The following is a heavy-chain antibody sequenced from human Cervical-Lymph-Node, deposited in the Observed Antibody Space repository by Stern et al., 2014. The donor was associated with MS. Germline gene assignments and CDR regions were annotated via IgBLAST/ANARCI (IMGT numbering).Heavy chain of an antibody. CDR2: INPDSGDT. CDR1: GYIFSSDD. D-gene: IGHD1-26*01. Sequence: QVQLVQSGAEVKKPGASVKVSCKASGYIFSSDDINWVRQASGQGLEWMAWINPDSGDTGYAQKFQGRVTCTRDTAINTAYIEMASLTSDGTAIYYCTKAWESWGQGTLITVSS. CDR3: TKAWES. J-gene: IGHJ5*02. V-gene: IGHV1-8*01.